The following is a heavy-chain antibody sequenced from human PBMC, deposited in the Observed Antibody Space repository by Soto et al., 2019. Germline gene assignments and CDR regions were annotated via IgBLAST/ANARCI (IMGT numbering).Heavy chain of an antibody. J-gene: IGHJ5*02. CDR2: IYYSGST. D-gene: IGHD3-3*01. V-gene: IGHV4-39*01. CDR1: GGSISSSSYY. CDR3: ARHVYDFCSGNAQWFDP. Sequence: SETLSLTCTVSGGSISSSSYYWGWIRQPPGKGLEWIGSIYYSGSTYYNPSLKSRVTISVDTSKNQFSLKLSSVTAADTAVYYCARHVYDFCSGNAQWFDPWGQGTLVTVSS.